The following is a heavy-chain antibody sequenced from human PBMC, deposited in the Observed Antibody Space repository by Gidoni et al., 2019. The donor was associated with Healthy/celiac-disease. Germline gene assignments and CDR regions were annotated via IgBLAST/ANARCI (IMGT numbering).Heavy chain of an antibody. J-gene: IGHJ6*02. V-gene: IGHV1-2*02. D-gene: IGHD2-2*01. Sequence: QVQLVQSGAEVKKPGASVKVSCKASGYTFPGYYMHWVRQAPGQGLEWMGWINPNSGGTNYAEKFQGRVTMTRDTSISTAYMEPSRLRSDDTAVYYCARSGYCSSTSCYLQDYYYYYGMDVWGQGTTVTVSS. CDR3: ARSGYCSSTSCYLQDYYYYYGMDV. CDR2: INPNSGGT. CDR1: GYTFPGYY.